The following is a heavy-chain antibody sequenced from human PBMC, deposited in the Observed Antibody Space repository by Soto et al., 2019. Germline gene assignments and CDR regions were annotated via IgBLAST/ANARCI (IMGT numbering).Heavy chain of an antibody. CDR1: GDTFAFHS. V-gene: IGHV1-69*02. CDR2: INPILSMS. Sequence: QVQLVQSGAEVKRPGSSVKVSCKASGDTFAFHSINWVRQAPGLGLEWMGRINPILSMSNYAQRVQGRVTMTADKSTSTVYMVLSSLRSEDTAIYYCATSYGSGYRAFDYWGQGALVTVSS. J-gene: IGHJ4*02. D-gene: IGHD3-10*01. CDR3: ATSYGSGYRAFDY.